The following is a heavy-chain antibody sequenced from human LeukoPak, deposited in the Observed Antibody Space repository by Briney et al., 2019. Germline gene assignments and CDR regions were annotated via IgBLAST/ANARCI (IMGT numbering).Heavy chain of an antibody. CDR2: IRSKAYGGTT. CDR3: TTAGFDY. J-gene: IGHJ4*02. CDR1: GFTFGDYA. D-gene: IGHD2-21*02. Sequence: GGSLRLSCTASGFTFGDYAMSWVRQAPRKGLEWVGFIRSKAYGGTTEYAASVKGRFTISRDDSKSIAYLQMNSLKTEDTAVYYCTTAGFDYWGQGTLVTVSS. V-gene: IGHV3-49*04.